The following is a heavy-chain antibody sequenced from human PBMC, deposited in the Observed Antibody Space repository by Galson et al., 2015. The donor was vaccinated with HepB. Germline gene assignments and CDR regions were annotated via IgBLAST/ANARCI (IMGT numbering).Heavy chain of an antibody. CDR3: ARMDCTGTSCYFYYFDY. CDR1: GYTFTNYD. J-gene: IGHJ4*02. Sequence: SVTVSCRASGYTFTNYDIHWVRQAPGQRLEWMALINAGNGDTKYSQRFQARVTVTRDTSASTSYMELSGLTSEDTALYYCARMDCTGTSCYFYYFDYWGQGTLVTVSS. CDR2: INAGNGDT. V-gene: IGHV1-3*01. D-gene: IGHD2-2*01.